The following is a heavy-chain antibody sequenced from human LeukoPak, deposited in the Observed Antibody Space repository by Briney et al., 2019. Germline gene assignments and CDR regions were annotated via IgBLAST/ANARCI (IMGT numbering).Heavy chain of an antibody. CDR1: GYTFTSYG. D-gene: IGHD3-10*01. Sequence: ASVKVSCKASGYTFTSYGISWVRQAPGQGLEWMGWISAYNGNTNYAQKLQGRVTMTTDTSTSTAYMELRSLRSGDTAVYYCASFAGGYYGSGSYYNSPNDYWGQGTLVTVSS. CDR3: ASFAGGYYGSGSYYNSPNDY. V-gene: IGHV1-18*01. CDR2: ISAYNGNT. J-gene: IGHJ4*02.